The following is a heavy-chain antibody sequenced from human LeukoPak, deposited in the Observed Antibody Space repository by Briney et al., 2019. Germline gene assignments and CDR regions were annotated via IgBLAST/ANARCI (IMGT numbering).Heavy chain of an antibody. D-gene: IGHD4-11*01. V-gene: IGHV3-30*02. Sequence: GGSLRLSCAASGFTFSSYGMHWVRQAPGKGLEWVAFIRYDGSNKYYADSVKGRFTISRDNSKNTLYLQMNSLRAEDTAVYYCAKNLALRPTDYSNYYYMDVWGKGTTVTISS. J-gene: IGHJ6*03. CDR3: AKNLALRPTDYSNYYYMDV. CDR1: GFTFSSYG. CDR2: IRYDGSNK.